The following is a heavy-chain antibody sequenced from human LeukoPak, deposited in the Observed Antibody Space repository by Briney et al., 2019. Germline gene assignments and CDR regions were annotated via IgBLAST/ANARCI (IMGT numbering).Heavy chain of an antibody. CDR3: GEVQTVNKFDY. J-gene: IGHJ4*01. CDR1: GFTFSNYA. CDR2: ISNNGVNT. D-gene: IGHD1-1*01. V-gene: IGHV3-23*01. Sequence: PGGSLRLSCAASGFTFSNYAMSWVRQAPGKGLEWVSAISNNGVNTYYADSVKGRFTISRDNSKNTLYLQMTSLRHEDTAVYYCGEVQTVNKFDYWGRGTLVTVSS.